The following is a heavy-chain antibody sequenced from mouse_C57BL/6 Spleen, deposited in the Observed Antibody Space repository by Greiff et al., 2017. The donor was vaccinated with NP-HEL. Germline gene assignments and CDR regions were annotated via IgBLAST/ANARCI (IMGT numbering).Heavy chain of an antibody. CDR1: GFTFSDYY. Sequence: DVMLVESGGGLVQPGGSLKLSCAASGFTFSDYYMYWVRQTPEKRLEWVAYISNGGGSTYYPDTVKGRFTISRDNAKNTLYLQMSRLKSEDTAMYYCARHDGYYDYAMDYWGQGTSVTVSS. CDR3: ARHDGYYDYAMDY. CDR2: ISNGGGST. J-gene: IGHJ4*01. V-gene: IGHV5-12*01. D-gene: IGHD2-3*01.